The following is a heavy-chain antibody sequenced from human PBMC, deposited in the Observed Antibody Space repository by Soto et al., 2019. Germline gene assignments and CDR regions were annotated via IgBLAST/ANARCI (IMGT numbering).Heavy chain of an antibody. CDR3: ARDNVWSGYYSFIDY. D-gene: IGHD3-3*01. CDR1: DGSINSHF. V-gene: IGHV4-4*07. J-gene: IGHJ4*02. CDR2: IYSSGST. Sequence: NTSETLSLTCSVSDGSINSHFWSWIRQPAGKRLEWIGRIYSSGSTIYNPSLKSRVTMSVDTSKNQFSLKLRSVTAADTAVYYCARDNVWSGYYSFIDYWGQGTLVTVSS.